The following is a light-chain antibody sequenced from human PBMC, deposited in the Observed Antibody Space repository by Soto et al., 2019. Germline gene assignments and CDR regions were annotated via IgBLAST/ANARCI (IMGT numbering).Light chain of an antibody. V-gene: IGLV1-44*01. Sequence: QSVLTQPPSASGTPGPRVTISCSGSTSNIGGNTVNWYQQLPGTAPKLLIYSNNQRPSGVPDRFSGSKSGTSATLAISRLQSEDEAAYYCAAWDESLNAVTFGGGTKLAVL. CDR3: AAWDESLNAVT. CDR2: SNN. J-gene: IGLJ2*01. CDR1: TSNIGGNT.